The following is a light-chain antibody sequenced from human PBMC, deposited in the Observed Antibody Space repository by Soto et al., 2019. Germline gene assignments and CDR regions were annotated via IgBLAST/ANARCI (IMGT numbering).Light chain of an antibody. CDR3: QQSYSTPYT. CDR1: QSISSY. Sequence: DIQMTQSPSSLSVSVGARVTITCRASQSISSYLNWYQQKPGKAPKLLIYAASSLQSGVPSRFSGSGSGTDFTLTISSLQPEDFATYYCQQSYSTPYTFGQGTKVDIK. CDR2: AAS. J-gene: IGKJ2*01. V-gene: IGKV1-39*01.